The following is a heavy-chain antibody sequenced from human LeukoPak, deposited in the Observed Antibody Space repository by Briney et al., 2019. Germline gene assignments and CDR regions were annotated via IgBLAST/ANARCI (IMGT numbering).Heavy chain of an antibody. CDR2: ISSSSSYI. CDR3: AKTKGYSHAFDY. J-gene: IGHJ4*02. V-gene: IGHV3-21*04. Sequence: GGSLRLSCAASGFTFSSYSMNWVRQAPGKGLEWVSSISSSSSYIYYADSVKGRFIISRDNAKNSLYLQMNSLRAEDTAVYYCAKTKGYSHAFDYWGQGILVTVSS. CDR1: GFTFSSYS. D-gene: IGHD5-18*01.